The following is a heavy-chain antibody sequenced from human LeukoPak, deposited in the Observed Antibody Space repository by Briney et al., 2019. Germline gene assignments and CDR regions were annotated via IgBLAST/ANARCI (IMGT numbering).Heavy chain of an antibody. Sequence: PGGSLRLSCAASGFTVSSNYMSWVRQAPGKGLEWVSVIYSGGSTYYADSVKGRFTISRDNSKNTLYLQMNSLRAEDTAVYYCARVRLPTRYYYDSSGYYFDYWGQGTLVTVSS. CDR1: GFTVSSNY. V-gene: IGHV3-53*01. CDR3: ARVRLPTRYYYDSSGYYFDY. CDR2: IYSGGST. D-gene: IGHD3-22*01. J-gene: IGHJ4*02.